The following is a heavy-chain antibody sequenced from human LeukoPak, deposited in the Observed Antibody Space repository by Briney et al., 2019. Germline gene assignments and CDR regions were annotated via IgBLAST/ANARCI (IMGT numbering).Heavy chain of an antibody. V-gene: IGHV3-48*03. D-gene: IGHD3-3*01. Sequence: GGSLRLSCAASGFTFSSYEMNWVRQAPGKGLEWVSYISSSGSTIYYADSVKGRFTISRDNAKNSLYLQMNSLRAEDTAVYYGAKDRASITIFGVVISKLYYFDYWGEGTLVTVSS. CDR2: ISSSGSTI. J-gene: IGHJ4*02. CDR3: AKDRASITIFGVVISKLYYFDY. CDR1: GFTFSSYE.